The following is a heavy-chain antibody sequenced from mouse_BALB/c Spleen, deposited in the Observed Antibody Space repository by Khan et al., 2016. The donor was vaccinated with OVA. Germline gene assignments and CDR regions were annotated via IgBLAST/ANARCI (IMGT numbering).Heavy chain of an antibody. CDR1: GFTFTDYY. V-gene: IGHV7-3*02. Sequence: EVKLEESGGGLVQPGGSLRLSCATSGFTFTDYYMSWVRQPPGKALEWLGFIRNKANGYTTEYSASVKGRFTISRDNSKSIVYLQMNTLRAEDSATYYCAREAVVDIYGEFDVWGAGTTVTVSS. CDR3: AREAVVDIYGEFDV. CDR2: IRNKANGYTT. D-gene: IGHD1-1*01. J-gene: IGHJ1*01.